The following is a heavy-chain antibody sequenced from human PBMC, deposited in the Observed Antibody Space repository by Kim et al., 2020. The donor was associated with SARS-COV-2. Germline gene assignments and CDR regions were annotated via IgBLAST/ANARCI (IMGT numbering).Heavy chain of an antibody. Sequence: SVKVSCKASGGTFSSYAISWVRQAPGQGLEWMGGIIPIFGTANYAQKFQGRVTITADESTSTAYMELSSLRSEDTAVYYCARDRVMITFGGVIASLHDAFDIWGQGTMVTVSS. J-gene: IGHJ3*02. CDR3: ARDRVMITFGGVIASLHDAFDI. V-gene: IGHV1-69*13. CDR2: IIPIFGTA. CDR1: GGTFSSYA. D-gene: IGHD3-16*02.